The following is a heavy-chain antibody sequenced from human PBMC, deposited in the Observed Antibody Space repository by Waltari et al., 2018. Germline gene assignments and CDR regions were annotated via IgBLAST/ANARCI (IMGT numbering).Heavy chain of an antibody. CDR3: ARDRPTPWSPGDNFDS. V-gene: IGHV3-74*03. J-gene: IGHJ4*02. D-gene: IGHD2-21*01. CDR1: GFTFSAYW. Sequence: EVQLVESGGGVVQPGGSLRLSCAASGFTFSAYWMHWVRHVPGKGLAWVERNDEDGAIVTYADFVRGLFTISRDNAKNTVQLVMESLRVEDTAVYYCARDRPTPWSPGDNFDSWGQGALVTVSS. CDR2: NDEDGAIV.